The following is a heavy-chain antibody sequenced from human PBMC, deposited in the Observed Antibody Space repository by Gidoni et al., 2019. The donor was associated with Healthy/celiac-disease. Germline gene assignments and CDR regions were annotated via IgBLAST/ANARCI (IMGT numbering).Heavy chain of an antibody. CDR2: ISWNSGSI. CDR3: AKELYYYDSSELDY. Sequence: GGLVQPGRSLRLSCAASGFTFVDYAMHWVRQAPGKGLEWVSGISWNSGSIGYADSVKGRFTISRDNAKNSLYLQMNSLRAEDTALYYCAKELYYYDSSELDYWGQGTLVTVSS. D-gene: IGHD3-22*01. V-gene: IGHV3-9*01. J-gene: IGHJ4*02. CDR1: GFTFVDYA.